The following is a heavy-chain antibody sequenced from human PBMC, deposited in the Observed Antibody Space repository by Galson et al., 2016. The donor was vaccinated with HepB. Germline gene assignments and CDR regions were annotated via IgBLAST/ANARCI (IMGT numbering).Heavy chain of an antibody. CDR2: IYPGDSDT. D-gene: IGHD1-14*01. CDR3: ARHGPVEVLGIQNPMNV. J-gene: IGHJ6*02. Sequence: QSGAEVKKPGESLKISCKASGYRFTSYWIGWVRQMPGKGLEWMGIIYPGDSDTRYSPSFQGQVTISADKSINTAYLQWSSLKASDTAMYYCARHGPVEVLGIQNPMNVWGRGTTVTVSS. V-gene: IGHV5-51*01. CDR1: GYRFTSYW.